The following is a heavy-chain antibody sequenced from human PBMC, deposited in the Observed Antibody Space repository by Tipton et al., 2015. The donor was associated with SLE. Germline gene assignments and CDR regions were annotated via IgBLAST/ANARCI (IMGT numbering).Heavy chain of an antibody. CDR2: IIRSGSTT. Sequence: SLRLSCTASGFAFSSYTMTWVRQAPGKGLEWVSAIIRSGSTTYYADSVKGRFTISRDNSKNTLYLQMNSLRAEDTAVYYCARDAYGDSTVLLDYWGQGTLVTVSS. CDR1: GFAFSSYT. J-gene: IGHJ4*02. CDR3: ARDAYGDSTVLLDY. D-gene: IGHD4-17*01. V-gene: IGHV3-23*01.